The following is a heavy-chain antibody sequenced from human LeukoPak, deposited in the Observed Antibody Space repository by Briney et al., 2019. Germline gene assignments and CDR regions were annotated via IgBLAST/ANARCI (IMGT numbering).Heavy chain of an antibody. CDR1: GFTFSSYS. CDR3: ARMGLYGSGSYYNVDY. V-gene: IGHV3-21*01. Sequence: GGSLRLSCAASGFTFSSYSMNWVRQAPGKGLEWVSSISSSSSYIYYADSVKGRFTISRDNAKNSLYLQMNSLRAEDTAVYYCARMGLYGSGSYYNVDYWGQGTLVTVSS. CDR2: ISSSSSYI. J-gene: IGHJ4*02. D-gene: IGHD3-10*01.